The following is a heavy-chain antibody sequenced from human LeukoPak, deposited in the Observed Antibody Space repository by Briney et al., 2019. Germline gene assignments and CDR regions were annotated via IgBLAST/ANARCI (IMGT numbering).Heavy chain of an antibody. CDR2: ISSSSSTI. D-gene: IGHD3-10*01. Sequence: PGGSLRLSCAASGFAVSSNYMSWVRQAPGKGLEWVSYISSSSSTIYYADSVKGRFTISRDNAKNSLYLQMNSLRAEDTAVYYCARDSTPMVRGVPSLDAFDIWGQGTMVTVSS. J-gene: IGHJ3*02. CDR1: GFAVSSNY. CDR3: ARDSTPMVRGVPSLDAFDI. V-gene: IGHV3-48*04.